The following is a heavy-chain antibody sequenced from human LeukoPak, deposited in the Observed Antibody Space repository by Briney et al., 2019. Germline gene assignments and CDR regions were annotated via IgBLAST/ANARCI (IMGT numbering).Heavy chain of an antibody. Sequence: SETLSLTCTVSGGSMSSYYWSWIRQPPGKGLEWIGHIYYSRSTNYNPSLKSRVSISVDTSKNQFSLKLSSVTAADTAVYYCARGQRTYYDFWSGYPTYNWFDPWGQGTLVTVSS. CDR3: ARGQRTYYDFWSGYPTYNWFDP. CDR2: IYYSRST. CDR1: GGSMSSYY. D-gene: IGHD3-3*01. V-gene: IGHV4-59*01. J-gene: IGHJ5*02.